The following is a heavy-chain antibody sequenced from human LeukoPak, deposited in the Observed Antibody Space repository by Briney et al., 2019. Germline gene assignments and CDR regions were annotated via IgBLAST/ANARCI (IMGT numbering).Heavy chain of an antibody. Sequence: GESLKISCKGSGYNFTNYWISWVRQMPGKGLEWMGRIDPSNSYTNYSPPFQGHVTISAVRSISTAYLQWNSLKASDTAMYYCARHADYHILTGFDYWGQGTLVTVS. V-gene: IGHV5-10-1*01. CDR3: ARHADYHILTGFDY. D-gene: IGHD3-9*01. CDR1: GYNFTNYW. J-gene: IGHJ4*02. CDR2: IDPSNSYT.